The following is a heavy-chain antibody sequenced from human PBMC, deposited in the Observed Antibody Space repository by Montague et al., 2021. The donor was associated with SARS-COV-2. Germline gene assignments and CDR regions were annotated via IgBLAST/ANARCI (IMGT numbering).Heavy chain of an antibody. Sequence: SETLSLTCTVSGASISSRSYYWGWIRQPPGKGLEWIGFKYYSGSTYYNPTLKSRVTISVDTSKNQFSLKLSSVTAADTAVYYCATLRSSITIFGVVQGYYFDAWGQGTLVTVSS. J-gene: IGHJ4*02. CDR1: GASISSRSYY. V-gene: IGHV4-39*01. CDR2: KYYSGST. D-gene: IGHD3-3*01. CDR3: ATLRSSITIFGVVQGYYFDA.